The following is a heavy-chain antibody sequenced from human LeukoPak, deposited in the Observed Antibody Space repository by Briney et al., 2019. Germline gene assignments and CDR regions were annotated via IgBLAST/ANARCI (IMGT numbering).Heavy chain of an antibody. J-gene: IGHJ4*02. CDR3: ASQFYYDSRGYPAFDY. D-gene: IGHD3-22*01. CDR2: MHSSGTA. V-gene: IGHV4-59*08. Sequence: SETLSLTCSVSGGSITGYYWNWIRHPPGKGMEWIAYMHSSGTAIYNPSLKSRVTMSVDTSKKQFSLKLSSVTASDTAVYYCASQFYYDSRGYPAFDYWGQGTLVTVSS. CDR1: GGSITGYY.